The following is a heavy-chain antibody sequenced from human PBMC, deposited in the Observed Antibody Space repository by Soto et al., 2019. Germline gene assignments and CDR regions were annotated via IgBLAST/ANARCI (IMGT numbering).Heavy chain of an antibody. D-gene: IGHD2-2*01. CDR3: ARDRFRTASSCYFT. CDR1: GFSFRSYA. J-gene: IGHJ5*02. Sequence: VLLLESGGGLVHPGGSLRLSCAGSGFSFRSYAIAWVRQAPGKGLAWVSAISGDAATTSYAESVKGRFAISRDNSKSTLYLQMSSLRVEDTAVYYCARDRFRTASSCYFTWGQGTLVTVSS. CDR2: ISGDAATT. V-gene: IGHV3-23*01.